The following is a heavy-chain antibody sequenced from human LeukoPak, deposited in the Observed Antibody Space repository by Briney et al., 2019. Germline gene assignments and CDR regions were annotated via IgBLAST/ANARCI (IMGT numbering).Heavy chain of an antibody. Sequence: GESLKISCKGSGYSFTTYWISWVRQMPGKGLEWMGTIDPSDSYTNYSPSSQGHVTLTADKSISTAYLQWSSLRASDTAMYYCARPDNSAWSFDHWGQGTLVTVSS. CDR2: IDPSDSYT. V-gene: IGHV5-10-1*01. CDR3: ARPDNSAWSFDH. D-gene: IGHD3-22*01. CDR1: GYSFTTYW. J-gene: IGHJ4*02.